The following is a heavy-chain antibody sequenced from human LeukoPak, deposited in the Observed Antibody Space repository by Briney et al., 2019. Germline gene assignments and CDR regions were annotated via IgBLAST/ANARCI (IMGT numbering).Heavy chain of an antibody. CDR3: ATIDSSSPRD. V-gene: IGHV3-7*03. CDR2: IKQDGSEK. J-gene: IGHJ4*02. D-gene: IGHD6-13*01. CDR1: GFTFSSYW. Sequence: PGGSLRLSCAGSGFTFSSYWMTWVRQAPGKGPEWVANIKQDGSEKYYVDSVKGRFAISRDNAKNSLYLQMNSLTAEDTAVYYCATIDSSSPRDWGQGTLVTVSS.